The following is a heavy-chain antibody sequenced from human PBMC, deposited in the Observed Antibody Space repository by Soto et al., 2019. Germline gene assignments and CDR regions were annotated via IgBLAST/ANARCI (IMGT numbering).Heavy chain of an antibody. CDR1: GFTLSSYA. Sequence: GGSLRLSCAASGFTLSSYAMSWVRQAPGKGLEWVSAISGSGGSTYYADSVKGRFTISRDNSNNTLYLQMNSLRAEDTAVYYSAKGPNYDYWSGYYYFYMDVWGKGTTVTVSS. J-gene: IGHJ6*03. CDR3: AKGPNYDYWSGYYYFYMDV. CDR2: ISGSGGST. V-gene: IGHV3-23*01. D-gene: IGHD3-3*01.